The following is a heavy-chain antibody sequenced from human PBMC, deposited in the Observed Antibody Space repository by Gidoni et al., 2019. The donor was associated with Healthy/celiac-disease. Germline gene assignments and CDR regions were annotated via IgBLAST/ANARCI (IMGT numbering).Heavy chain of an antibody. D-gene: IGHD2-2*01. Sequence: EVQLVESGGGLVQPGGSLRLSCAASGFTFSSYSMTWVRQAPGKGLEWVSYISSSSSTIYYADSVKGRFTISRDNAKNSLYLQMNSLRDEDTAVYYCARGPPDIVVVPAANGWYYFDYWGQGTLVTVSS. CDR1: GFTFSSYS. CDR3: ARGPPDIVVVPAANGWYYFDY. CDR2: ISSSSSTI. V-gene: IGHV3-48*02. J-gene: IGHJ4*02.